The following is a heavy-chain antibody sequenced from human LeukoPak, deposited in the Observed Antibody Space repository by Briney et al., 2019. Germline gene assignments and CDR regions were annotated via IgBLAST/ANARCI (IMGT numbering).Heavy chain of an antibody. CDR3: ARVLLVHDYYYGMDV. CDR2: ISYDGSNK. V-gene: IGHV3-30*04. J-gene: IGHJ6*02. D-gene: IGHD3-16*01. CDR1: GFTFSSYA. Sequence: GGSLRLSCAASGFTFSSYAMHWVRQAPGKGLEWVAVISYDGSNKYYADSVKGRFTISRDNAKNSLYLQMNSLRAEDTAVYYCARVLLVHDYYYGMDVWGQGTTVTVSS.